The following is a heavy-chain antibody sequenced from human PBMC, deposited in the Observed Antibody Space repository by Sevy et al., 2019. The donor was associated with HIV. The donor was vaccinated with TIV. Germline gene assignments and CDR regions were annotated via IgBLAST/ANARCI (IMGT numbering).Heavy chain of an antibody. D-gene: IGHD3-10*01. CDR1: GYSISSGYY. CDR3: ARVDYYGSGNII. Sequence: SETLSLTCAVSGYSISSGYYWGWIRQPPGKGLEWIGSIYHSGSTYYNPSLKSRVTISVDPSKNQFSLKLSSVTAADTAVYYCARVDYYGSGNIIWGQGTMVTVSS. CDR2: IYHSGST. V-gene: IGHV4-38-2*01. J-gene: IGHJ3*02.